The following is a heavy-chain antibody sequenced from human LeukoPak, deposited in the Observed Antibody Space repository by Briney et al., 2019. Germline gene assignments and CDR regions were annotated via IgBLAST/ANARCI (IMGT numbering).Heavy chain of an antibody. CDR3: ARSGVPGAMTWFDP. V-gene: IGHV5-51*01. J-gene: IGHJ5*02. CDR1: GYSFSTYW. CDR2: IFPGDSDT. Sequence: GESLKISCKASGYSFSTYWIAWVRQMPGKGLEWMGIIFPGDSDTRYSPSFQGQVTISADKFINTAYLQWRSLKASDTAMYYCARSGVPGAMTWFDPWGQGTLVTVSS. D-gene: IGHD2-2*01.